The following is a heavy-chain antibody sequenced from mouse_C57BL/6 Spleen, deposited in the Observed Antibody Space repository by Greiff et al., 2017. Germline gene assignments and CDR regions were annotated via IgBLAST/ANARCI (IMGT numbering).Heavy chain of an antibody. CDR3: ARENYGSSRYYFDY. D-gene: IGHD1-1*01. CDR1: GFTFSDYY. CDR2: INYDGSST. V-gene: IGHV5-16*01. Sequence: EVMLVESEGGLVQPGSSMKLSCTASGFTFSDYYMAWVRQVPEKGLEWVANINYDGSSTYYLDSLKSRFIISRDNAKNILYLQMSSLKSEDTATYYCARENYGSSRYYFDYWGQGTTLTVSS. J-gene: IGHJ2*01.